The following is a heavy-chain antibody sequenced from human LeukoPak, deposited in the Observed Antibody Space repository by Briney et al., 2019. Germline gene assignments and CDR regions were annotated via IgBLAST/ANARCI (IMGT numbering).Heavy chain of an antibody. CDR2: IWYDGSNK. Sequence: GGSLRLSCAASGFTFSSYGMHWVRQAPGKGLEWVAVIWYDGSNKYYADSVKGRFTISRDNSKNTLYLQMNSLRAEDTAVYYCAREAAPFEYGSSRRTYYFDYWGQGTLVTVSS. D-gene: IGHD6-6*01. CDR3: AREAAPFEYGSSRRTYYFDY. V-gene: IGHV3-33*01. J-gene: IGHJ4*02. CDR1: GFTFSSYG.